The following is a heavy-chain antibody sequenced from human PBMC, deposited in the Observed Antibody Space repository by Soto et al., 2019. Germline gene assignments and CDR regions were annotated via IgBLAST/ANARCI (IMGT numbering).Heavy chain of an antibody. CDR1: SGSISSSNW. D-gene: IGHD2-15*01. Sequence: QVQLQESGPGLVKPSGTLSLTCAVSSGSISSSNWWRWVRQPPGKGLEWIGEIYHSGSTNYNPSLKSRVPISVDKSKNQLSLKLSSVTAAEAAVYYGNRAGRPDCSGGSCYSTRGNYFDYWGRGTLVTVSS. CDR3: NRAGRPDCSGGSCYSTRGNYFDY. CDR2: IYHSGST. V-gene: IGHV4-4*02. J-gene: IGHJ4*02.